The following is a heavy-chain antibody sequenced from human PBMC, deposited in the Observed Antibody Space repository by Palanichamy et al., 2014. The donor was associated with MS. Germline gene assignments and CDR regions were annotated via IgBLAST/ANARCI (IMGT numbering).Heavy chain of an antibody. V-gene: IGHV4-31*03. CDR1: GGSIGSGGYF. CDR2: ISHSGST. J-gene: IGHJ4*02. CDR3: ARVGRGFDY. D-gene: IGHD3-10*01. Sequence: VQLQESGPGLVKPSQTLSLTCTVSGGSIGSGGYFWSWVRQRPGKGLEWIAYISHSGSTDYNPSLQSRLTISLDTSKNHFSLNLNSVIAADTAVYYCARVGRGFDYWGQGTLVTVSS.